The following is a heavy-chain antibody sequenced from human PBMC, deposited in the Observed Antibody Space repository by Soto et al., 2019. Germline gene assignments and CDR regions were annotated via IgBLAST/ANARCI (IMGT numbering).Heavy chain of an antibody. J-gene: IGHJ5*02. CDR2: ITSDGKSK. D-gene: IGHD2-21*02. CDR1: GFNFSNHW. V-gene: IGHV3-74*01. CDR3: ARESGDWPLNWFDP. Sequence: GGSLRLSCVASGFNFSNHWMHWVRQRPAEGLVWVSRITSDGKSKAYAESVKGRFAISRDNAKNTLYLQMNSLTAEDTAVYYCARESGDWPLNWFDPWGQGTLVTVSS.